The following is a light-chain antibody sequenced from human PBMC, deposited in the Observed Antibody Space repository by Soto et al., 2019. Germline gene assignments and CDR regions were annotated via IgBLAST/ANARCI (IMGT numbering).Light chain of an antibody. J-gene: IGKJ1*01. CDR1: QSISNS. Sequence: DIQFTQSPSSLSSSVLERFTISCRASQSISNSLNWYQKKPGKAPNLLIYGTSGLHSGVPSRFSGSGSGTDFTLTISSLQRGDFATYYCQQSYSSLWTFGQGTKVDIK. V-gene: IGKV1-39*01. CDR2: GTS. CDR3: QQSYSSLWT.